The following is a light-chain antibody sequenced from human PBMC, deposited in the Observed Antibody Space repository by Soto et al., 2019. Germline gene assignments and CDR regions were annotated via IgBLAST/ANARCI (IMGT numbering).Light chain of an antibody. CDR3: QVRTNWSIA. CDR2: DAS. V-gene: IGKV3-11*01. Sequence: EIVLTQSPAPPSFSPGERAKLSCRASQSVSSYLAWYQQKPGQAPRLLIYDASNRATGIPARFSGTGSGTDFTLTINNLEPEDFAVYYCQVRTNWSIAFGRGTRLEIK. J-gene: IGKJ5*01. CDR1: QSVSSY.